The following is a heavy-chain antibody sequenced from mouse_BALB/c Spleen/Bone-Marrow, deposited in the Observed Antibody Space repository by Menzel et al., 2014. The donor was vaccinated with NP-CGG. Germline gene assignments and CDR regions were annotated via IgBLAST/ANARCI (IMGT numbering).Heavy chain of an antibody. V-gene: IGHV1-4*02. J-gene: IGHJ2*01. CDR1: GYTFTSNT. D-gene: IGHD1-1*01. Sequence: QVQLQQSAGELARPGASVKMSCKASGYTFTSNTIQWVKQRPGQGLEWIGYINPTRGYTDYNQKFKDKTTLTADKSSSTAYMQLSSLTSEDSAVYYCAREATYYAYFDYWGQGTILTGSS. CDR2: INPTRGYT. CDR3: AREATYYAYFDY.